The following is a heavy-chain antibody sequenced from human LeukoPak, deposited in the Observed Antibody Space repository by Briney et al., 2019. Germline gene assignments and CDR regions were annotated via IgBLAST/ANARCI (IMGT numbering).Heavy chain of an antibody. CDR3: ARDPGGSYSTTRGDWFDP. V-gene: IGHV4-4*07. Sequence: SETLSLTCTVSGGSITSYYWTWLRQSAGKGLEWIGRICHDGKSDYNLSLKSRVTMSIDTSKNQFSLNLHSVTAADTAVYYCARDPGGSYSTTRGDWFDPWGQGVLVTVSS. CDR1: GGSITSYY. CDR2: ICHDGKS. D-gene: IGHD1-1*01. J-gene: IGHJ5*02.